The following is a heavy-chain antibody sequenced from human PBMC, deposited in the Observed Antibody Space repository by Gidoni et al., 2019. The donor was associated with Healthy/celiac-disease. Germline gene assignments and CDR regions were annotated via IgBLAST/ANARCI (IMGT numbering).Heavy chain of an antibody. CDR3: ARDAYYGSGSYYHYGMDV. V-gene: IGHV4-4*02. D-gene: IGHD3-10*01. J-gene: IGHJ6*02. Sequence: QVQLQESGPGLVKPSGPLSLTCAVSGGSISSSTWWSWVRQPPGKGLEWIGEIYHSGSTNYNPSLKSRVTISVDKSKNQFALKLSSVTAADTAVYYCARDAYYGSGSYYHYGMDVWGQGTTVTVSS. CDR1: GGSISSSTW. CDR2: IYHSGST.